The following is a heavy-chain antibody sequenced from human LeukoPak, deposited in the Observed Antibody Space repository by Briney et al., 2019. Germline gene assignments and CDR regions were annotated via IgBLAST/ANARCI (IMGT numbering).Heavy chain of an antibody. CDR2: NSSSGSTI. D-gene: IGHD6-6*01. J-gene: IGHJ6*03. CDR3: ARDRYSSSPYYYYYYMDV. Sequence: GGSLRLSCAASGFTFSSYEMNWVRQAPGKGLEWVSYNSSSGSTIYYADSVKGRFTISRDNAKNSLYLQMNSLRAEDTAVYYCARDRYSSSPYYYYYYMDVWGKGTTVTVSS. CDR1: GFTFSSYE. V-gene: IGHV3-48*03.